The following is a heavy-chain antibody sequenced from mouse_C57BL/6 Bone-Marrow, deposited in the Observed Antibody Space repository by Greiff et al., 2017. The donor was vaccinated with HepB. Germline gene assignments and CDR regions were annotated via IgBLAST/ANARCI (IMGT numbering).Heavy chain of an antibody. CDR2: FYPGSGSI. J-gene: IGHJ1*03. CDR1: GYTFTEYT. CDR3: ARHEEEGYDYSWYFDV. V-gene: IGHV1-62-2*01. D-gene: IGHD2-4*01. Sequence: VQLQESGAELVKPGASVKLSCKASGYTFTEYTIHWVKQRSGQGLEWIGWFYPGSGSIKYNEKFKDKATLTADKSSSTVYMELSRLTSEDSAVYFCARHEEEGYDYSWYFDVWGTGTTVTVSS.